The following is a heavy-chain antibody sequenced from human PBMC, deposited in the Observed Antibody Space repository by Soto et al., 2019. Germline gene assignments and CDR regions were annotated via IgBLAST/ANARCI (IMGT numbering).Heavy chain of an antibody. CDR1: GYTFTIYG. V-gene: IGHV1-3*01. CDR2: INAANGDT. J-gene: IGHJ5*01. CDR3: VRRHVSATGIDWFDY. D-gene: IGHD6-13*01. Sequence: GASGKVSCKASGYTFTIYGIHWVVQAPLQRLEGMGWINAANGDTKYSPKFQGRVTITRDTSASTAYMELSSLRSEDTAVYYCVRRHVSATGIDWFDYWGQGTLVTVSS.